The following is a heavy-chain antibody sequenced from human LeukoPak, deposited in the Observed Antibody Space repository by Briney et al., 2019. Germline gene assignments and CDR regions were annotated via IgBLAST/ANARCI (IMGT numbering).Heavy chain of an antibody. J-gene: IGHJ4*02. CDR2: IYWNDDK. D-gene: IGHD6-19*01. CDR3: AHRARYSSGWYYFDY. Sequence: SGPTLVNPTQTLTLTCTFSGFSLSTSGVGVGWIRQPPGKAQEWLVFIYWNDDKRYSPSLKSRLTITKDTSKNQVVLTMSNMDPVDTATYYCAHRARYSSGWYYFDYWGQGTLVTVSS. V-gene: IGHV2-5*01. CDR1: GFSLSTSGVG.